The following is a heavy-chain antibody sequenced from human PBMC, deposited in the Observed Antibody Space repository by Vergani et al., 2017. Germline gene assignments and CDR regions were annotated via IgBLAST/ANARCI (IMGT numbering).Heavy chain of an antibody. CDR3: ARLRPADY. CDR2: IIPIMGTA. Sequence: QVQLVQSGAEVRKPGSSVKVSCKASGGTFSSYTISWVRQAPGQGLEWMGGIIPIMGTAKYAQKFQGRVTISADESTSTAYMELNSLRSEDTAVYYCARLRPADYWGQGSLVTVSS. V-gene: IGHV1-69*01. J-gene: IGHJ4*02. CDR1: GGTFSSYT. D-gene: IGHD2-2*01.